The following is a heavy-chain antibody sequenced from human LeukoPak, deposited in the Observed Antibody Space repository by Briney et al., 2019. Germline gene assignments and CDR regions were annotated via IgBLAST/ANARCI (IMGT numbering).Heavy chain of an antibody. CDR2: IYSGGST. D-gene: IGHD3-22*01. Sequence: GGSLRLSCAASGFTVSSNYMSWVRQAPGKGLEWVSVIYSGGSTYYADSVKGRFTISRDNSKNTPYLQMNSLRAEDTAVYYCATKYYYDSSGYYYDALGYWGQGTLVTVSS. V-gene: IGHV3-53*01. CDR1: GFTVSSNY. CDR3: ATKYYYDSSGYYYDALGY. J-gene: IGHJ4*02.